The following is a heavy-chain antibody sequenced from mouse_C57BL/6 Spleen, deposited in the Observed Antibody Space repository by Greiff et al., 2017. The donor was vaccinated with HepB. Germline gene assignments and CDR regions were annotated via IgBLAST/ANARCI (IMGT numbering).Heavy chain of an antibody. J-gene: IGHJ4*01. CDR1: GYSITSGYY. Sequence: VQLKESGPGLVKPSQSLSLTCSVTGYSITSGYYWNWIRQFPGNKLEWMGYISYDGSNNYNPSLKNRISITRDTSKNQFFLKLNSVTTEDTATYYCARDPIYDGYYGDYWGQGTSVTVSS. CDR3: ARDPIYDGYYGDY. D-gene: IGHD2-3*01. CDR2: ISYDGSN. V-gene: IGHV3-6*01.